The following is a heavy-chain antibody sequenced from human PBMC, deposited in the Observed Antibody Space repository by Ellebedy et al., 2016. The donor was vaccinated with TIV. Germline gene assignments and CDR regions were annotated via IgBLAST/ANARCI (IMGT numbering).Heavy chain of an antibody. Sequence: GESLKISCKGSGYSFTSYWISWVRQMPGKGLEWMGRIDPSDSYTNYSTSFQGQVTISADKSISTAYLQWSSLKASDTAMYYCARRYYDSSGYYQLFDYWGQGTLVTVSS. CDR3: ARRYYDSSGYYQLFDY. CDR2: IDPSDSYT. CDR1: GYSFTSYW. J-gene: IGHJ4*02. V-gene: IGHV5-10-1*04. D-gene: IGHD3-22*01.